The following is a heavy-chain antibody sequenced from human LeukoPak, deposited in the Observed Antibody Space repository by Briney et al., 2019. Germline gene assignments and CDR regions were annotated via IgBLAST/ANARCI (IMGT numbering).Heavy chain of an antibody. CDR2: INHSGST. Sequence: PSETLSLTSAVYGGSFSGYYWSWIRQPPGKGLEWIGEINHSGSTNYNPSLKSRVTISVDTSKNQFSLKLSSVTAADTAVYYCARGGYDFWSGYYTGRFWFDPWGQGTLVTVSP. CDR1: GGSFSGYY. J-gene: IGHJ5*02. CDR3: ARGGYDFWSGYYTGRFWFDP. V-gene: IGHV4-34*01. D-gene: IGHD3-3*01.